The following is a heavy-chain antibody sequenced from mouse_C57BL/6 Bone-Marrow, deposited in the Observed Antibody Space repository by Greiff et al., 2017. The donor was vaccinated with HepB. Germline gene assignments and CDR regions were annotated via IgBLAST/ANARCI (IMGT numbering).Heavy chain of an antibody. CDR2: IWSDGST. CDR1: GFSLTSYG. J-gene: IGHJ4*01. CDR3: ARQPGSSLYYAMDY. D-gene: IGHD1-1*01. Sequence: VQGVESGPGLVAPSQRLSITCTVSGFSLTSYGVHWVRQPPGKGLEWLVVIWSDGSTTYNSALKSRLSISKDNSKSQVFLKMNSLQTDDTAMYYCARQPGSSLYYAMDYWGQGTSVTVSS. V-gene: IGHV2-6-1*01.